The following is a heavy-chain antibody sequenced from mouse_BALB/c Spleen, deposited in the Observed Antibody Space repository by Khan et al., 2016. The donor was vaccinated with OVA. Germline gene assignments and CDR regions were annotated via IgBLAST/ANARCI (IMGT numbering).Heavy chain of an antibody. D-gene: IGHD1-1*01. CDR3: ARHGSTSWFAY. CDR2: IDPCSGGA. V-gene: IGHV1S135*01. Sequence: IQLVQSGPELMKPGASVKISCKASGYSFSTYYIHWVTRSHGKTLEWIGYIDPCSGGATYNQKFKGQATLTVDKSSSTAYMHLTSLTSEDSAVYYCARHGSTSWFAYWGQGTLVTVSA. CDR1: GYSFSTYY. J-gene: IGHJ3*01.